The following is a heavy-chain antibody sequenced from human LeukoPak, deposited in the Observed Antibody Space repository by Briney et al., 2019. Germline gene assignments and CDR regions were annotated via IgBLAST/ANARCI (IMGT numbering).Heavy chain of an antibody. V-gene: IGHV4-39*07. D-gene: IGHD3-22*01. CDR3: ARLQRITMNAFDI. Sequence: KPSETLSLTCTVSGGSISSSTSYWGWIRQPPGKGLEWIGSIYYSGSTYYNPSLKSRVTMSVDTSKNQFSLKLSSVTAADTAVYYCARLQRITMNAFDIWGQGTMVTVSS. J-gene: IGHJ3*02. CDR2: IYYSGST. CDR1: GGSISSSTSY.